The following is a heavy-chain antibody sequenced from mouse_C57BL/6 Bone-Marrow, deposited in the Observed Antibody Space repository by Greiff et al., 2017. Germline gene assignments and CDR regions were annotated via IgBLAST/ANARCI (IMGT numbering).Heavy chain of an antibody. CDR3: ERFHYYYGSSYDEY. Sequence: VQLQQSGAELARPGASVKLSCKASGYTFTSYGISWVKQRTGQGLEWIGEIYPRSGNTYYNEKFKGKATLTAEKSSSTAYMELRSLTSEDSAVYVCERFHYYYGSSYDEYWGQGTTLTVSA. CDR2: IYPRSGNT. J-gene: IGHJ2*01. D-gene: IGHD1-1*01. V-gene: IGHV1-81*01. CDR1: GYTFTSYG.